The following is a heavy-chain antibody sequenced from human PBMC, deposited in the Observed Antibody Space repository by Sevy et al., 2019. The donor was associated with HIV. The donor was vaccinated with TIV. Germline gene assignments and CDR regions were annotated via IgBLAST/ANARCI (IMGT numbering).Heavy chain of an antibody. Sequence: ASVNVSCKASGYTFNTYRISWVRQAPGQGLELMGWVRARNGDTNYAQKFQGRVTMITDTSTSTAYMDLRSLRSDDTAIYYCARAYCSGGSCYSLAYWGQGTLVTVSS. V-gene: IGHV1-18*01. CDR1: GYTFNTYR. CDR2: VRARNGDT. J-gene: IGHJ4*02. D-gene: IGHD2-15*01. CDR3: ARAYCSGGSCYSLAY.